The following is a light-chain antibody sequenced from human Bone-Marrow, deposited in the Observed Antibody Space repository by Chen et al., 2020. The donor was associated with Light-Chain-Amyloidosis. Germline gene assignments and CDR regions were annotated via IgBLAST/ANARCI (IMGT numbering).Light chain of an antibody. Sequence: SYELTQPPSVSVSPGQTARITCSGDDLPTKYAYWYQQKPGQAPVLVIHRDTERPSGISARVSGSSSGTTATLTISGVQADDEADYHCQSADSSGTYEVIFGGGTKLTVL. CDR1: DLPTKY. V-gene: IGLV3-25*03. CDR2: RDT. CDR3: QSADSSGTYEVI. J-gene: IGLJ2*01.